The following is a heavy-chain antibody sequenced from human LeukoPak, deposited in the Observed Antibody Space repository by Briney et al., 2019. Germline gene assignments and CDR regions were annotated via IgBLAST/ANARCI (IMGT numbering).Heavy chain of an antibody. V-gene: IGHV1-8*01. CDR1: GYTFTSYD. J-gene: IGHJ6*03. CDR2: MNPNSGNT. CDR3: ARATLDFWSGYYTNYYYYMDV. Sequence: ASVTVSFTASGYTFTSYDINWVRQATGQGLEWMGWMNPNSGNTGYAQKFQGRVTMTRNTSISTAYMELSSLRSEDTAVYYCARATLDFWSGYYTNYYYYMDVWGKGTTVTVSS. D-gene: IGHD3-3*01.